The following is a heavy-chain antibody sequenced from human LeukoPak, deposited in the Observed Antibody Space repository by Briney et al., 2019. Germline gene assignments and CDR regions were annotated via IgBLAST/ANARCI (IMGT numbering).Heavy chain of an antibody. Sequence: GGSLRLSCAASGFTFSSYAMSWVRQAPGKGLEWVSAISGSGGSTYYADSVKGRFTISRDNAKNSLYLQMNSLRAEDTAVYYCARESGWYRTYYFDYWGQGTLVSVSS. CDR1: GFTFSSYA. D-gene: IGHD6-19*01. CDR2: ISGSGGST. CDR3: ARESGWYRTYYFDY. J-gene: IGHJ4*02. V-gene: IGHV3-23*01.